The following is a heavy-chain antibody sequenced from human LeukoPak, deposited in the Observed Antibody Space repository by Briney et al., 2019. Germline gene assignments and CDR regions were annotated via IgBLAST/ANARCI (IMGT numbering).Heavy chain of an antibody. V-gene: IGHV1-18*01. CDR2: ISAYNGNT. CDR1: GYTFTSYG. J-gene: IGHJ4*02. D-gene: IGHD6-19*01. CDR3: ARSTLGYSSGWDIDY. Sequence: ASVKVSCKASGYTFTSYGVSWVRQAPGQGLEWMGWISAYNGNTNYAQKLQGRVTMTTDTSTRTAYMELRSLRSDDTAVYYCARSTLGYSSGWDIDYWGQGTLVTVSS.